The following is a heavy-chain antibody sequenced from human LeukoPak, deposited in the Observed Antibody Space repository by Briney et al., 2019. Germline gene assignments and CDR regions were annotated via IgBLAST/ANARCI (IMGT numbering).Heavy chain of an antibody. J-gene: IGHJ4*02. Sequence: SETLSLTCTVSGGSISGSTYYWAWIRQPPGKGPEWIGRVHYSGSTPYNPSLQSRVTISVDMSKNQFSLKVSSVTAADTAVYYCATHRTNNFGSGQPFDYWGQGTLVTVSS. CDR2: VHYSGST. CDR1: GGSISGSTYY. V-gene: IGHV4-39*01. D-gene: IGHD3-10*01. CDR3: ATHRTNNFGSGQPFDY.